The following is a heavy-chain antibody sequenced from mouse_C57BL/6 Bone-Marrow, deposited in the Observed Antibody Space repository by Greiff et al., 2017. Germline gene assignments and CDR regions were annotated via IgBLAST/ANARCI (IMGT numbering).Heavy chain of an antibody. J-gene: IGHJ2*01. CDR2: ISSGGSYT. Sequence: EVKLMESGGDLVKPGGSLKLSCAASGFTSSSYGMSWVRQTPDKRLEWVATISSGGSYTYYPDSVKGRFTISRDNAKNTLYLQMSSLKSEDTAMYYCARQRGSNYFDYWGQGTTLTVSS. D-gene: IGHD1-1*01. V-gene: IGHV5-6*01. CDR1: GFTSSSYG. CDR3: ARQRGSNYFDY.